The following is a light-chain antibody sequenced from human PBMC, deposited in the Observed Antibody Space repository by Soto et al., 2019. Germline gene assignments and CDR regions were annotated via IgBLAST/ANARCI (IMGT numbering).Light chain of an antibody. Sequence: QSVLTQTPSVSGAPGQRVTISCTGRSXNIGAGYDVHWYQHLPGTAPKLLIYGTTNRPSGVPDRFSGSKSGISASLAITGLQAEDEADYYCHSYDSSLSASVFGAGTKVTVL. CDR1: SXNIGAGYD. CDR2: GTT. CDR3: HSYDSSLSASV. J-gene: IGLJ1*01. V-gene: IGLV1-40*01.